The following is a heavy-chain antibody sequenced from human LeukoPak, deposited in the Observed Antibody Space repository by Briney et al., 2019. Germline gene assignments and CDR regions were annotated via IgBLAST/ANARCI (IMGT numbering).Heavy chain of an antibody. D-gene: IGHD5-18*01. J-gene: IGHJ4*02. Sequence: HPGGSLGLSCAASGFTFSTYWTTWVRQAPGRGLEWVSVIYSGGSTYYADSVKGRFTISRDNSKNTLYLQMNSLRAEDTAVYYCARGGRIGQLWLGYYFDYWGQGTLVTVSS. CDR2: IYSGGST. V-gene: IGHV3-66*01. CDR1: GFTFSTYW. CDR3: ARGGRIGQLWLGYYFDY.